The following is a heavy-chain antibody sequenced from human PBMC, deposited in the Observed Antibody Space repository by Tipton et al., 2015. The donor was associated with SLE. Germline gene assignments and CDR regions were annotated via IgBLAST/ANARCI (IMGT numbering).Heavy chain of an antibody. J-gene: IGHJ6*03. V-gene: IGHV4-39*01. CDR2: IYYSGST. CDR3: ARGVAGYFYYCYMDV. CDR1: GGSISSSSYY. Sequence: TLSLTCTVSGGSISSSSYYWGWIRQPPGKGLEWIGSIYYSGSTYYNPSLRSRVTISVDTSKNQFSLSLGSVTAADTAVYYCARGVAGYFYYCYMDVWGKGTTVTISS.